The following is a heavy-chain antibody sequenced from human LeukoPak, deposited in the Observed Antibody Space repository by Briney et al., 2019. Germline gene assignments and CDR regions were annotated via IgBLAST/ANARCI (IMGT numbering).Heavy chain of an antibody. Sequence: SETLSLTCIVCGGSIRHYYWSWIRQPPGKGLEWVGYVYHTGNTKYNPSLESRATISIDTSKNQFSLKLSPVTAADSAVYYCAKSDGSGSYFDYWGQGTLVTVS. D-gene: IGHD3-10*01. V-gene: IGHV4-59*03. J-gene: IGHJ4*02. CDR2: VYHTGNT. CDR1: GGSIRHYY. CDR3: AKSDGSGSYFDY.